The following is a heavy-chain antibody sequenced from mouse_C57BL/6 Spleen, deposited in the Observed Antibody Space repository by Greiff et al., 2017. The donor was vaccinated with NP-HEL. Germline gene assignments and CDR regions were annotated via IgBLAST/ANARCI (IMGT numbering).Heavy chain of an antibody. Sequence: EVKLVESGGGLVKPGGSLKLSCAASGFTFSDYGMHWVRQAPEKGLEWVAYISSGSSTIYYADTVKGRFTISRDNAKNTLFLQMTGLRSEKTAMYYVAKQVYCNGWDYWGQGTTLTVSS. CDR2: ISSGSSTI. D-gene: IGHD2-1*01. J-gene: IGHJ2*01. CDR3: AKQVYCNGWDY. CDR1: GFTFSDYG. V-gene: IGHV5-17*01.